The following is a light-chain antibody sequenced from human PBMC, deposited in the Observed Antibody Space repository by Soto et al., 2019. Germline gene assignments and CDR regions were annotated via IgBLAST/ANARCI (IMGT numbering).Light chain of an antibody. CDR3: QVWDSSSDHRAV. V-gene: IGLV3-21*04. CDR1: NIGSKS. J-gene: IGLJ7*01. Sequence: SYELTQPPSVSVAPGKTARITCGGTNIGSKSVHWYQQKPGQAPVLVIYYDSDRPSGIPERFSGSNSGNTATLTISRVEAGDEADYYCQVWDSSSDHRAVFGGGTQLTVL. CDR2: YDS.